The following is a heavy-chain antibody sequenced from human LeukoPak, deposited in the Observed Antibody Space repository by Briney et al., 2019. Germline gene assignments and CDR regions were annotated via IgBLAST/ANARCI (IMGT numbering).Heavy chain of an antibody. CDR1: GYTFTSYG. D-gene: IGHD3-22*01. V-gene: IGHV1-18*01. CDR2: ISAYNGNT. CDR3: AKDRGYYDSSGYPIGGN. Sequence: ASVKVSCKASGYTFTSYGISWVRQAPGQGLEWMGWISAYNGNTNYAQKFQGRVTMTTDTSTSTAHMELRSLRYDDTAVYYCAKDRGYYDSSGYPIGGNWGQGTLVTVSS. J-gene: IGHJ4*02.